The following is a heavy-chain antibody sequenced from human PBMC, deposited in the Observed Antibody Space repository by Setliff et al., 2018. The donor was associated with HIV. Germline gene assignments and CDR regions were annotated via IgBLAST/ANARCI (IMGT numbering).Heavy chain of an antibody. J-gene: IGHJ5*02. CDR3: ARESSVGKWFDP. CDR1: GGSISGSY. V-gene: IGHV4-4*07. Sequence: SETLSLTCTVSGGSISGSYWNWFRRPAGQGLEWIGRIYGTGSTFYNPSFKSRATFAVDTARSQFSLNLRTVTAADTAVYFCARESSVGKWFDPWGQGTLVTVSS. CDR2: IYGTGST. D-gene: IGHD1-26*01.